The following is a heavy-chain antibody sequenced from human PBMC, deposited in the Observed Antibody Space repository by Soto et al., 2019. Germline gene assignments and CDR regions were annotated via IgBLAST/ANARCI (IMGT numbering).Heavy chain of an antibody. D-gene: IGHD6-19*01. CDR2: IIPIFGTA. J-gene: IGHJ6*02. V-gene: IGHV1-69*13. Sequence: ASVKVSCKASGGTFSSYAISWVRQAPGQGLEWMGGIIPIFGTANYAQKFQGRVTITADESTSTAYMELSSLRSEDTAVYYCARGHPSIAVAGGNAGDYYYGMDVWGQGTTVTVSS. CDR3: ARGHPSIAVAGGNAGDYYYGMDV. CDR1: GGTFSSYA.